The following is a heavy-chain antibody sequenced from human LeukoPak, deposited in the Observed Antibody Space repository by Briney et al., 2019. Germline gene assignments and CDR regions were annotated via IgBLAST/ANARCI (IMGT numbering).Heavy chain of an antibody. CDR2: FRGNGET. J-gene: IGHJ4*02. Sequence: GGSLRLSCAASGFSFSNYAMSWVRQAPARGPEWVSSFRGNGETFYAGSVKGRFTISRDNSKTTLFLQMNSLRVEDAAVYYCAKVLRQWTHALVFDYWGQGTLVTVSS. CDR3: AKVLRQWTHALVFDY. D-gene: IGHD3-16*01. V-gene: IGHV3-23*01. CDR1: GFSFSNYA.